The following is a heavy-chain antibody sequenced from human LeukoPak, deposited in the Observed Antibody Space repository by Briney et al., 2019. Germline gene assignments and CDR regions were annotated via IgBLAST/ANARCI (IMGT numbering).Heavy chain of an antibody. CDR3: AREGIQLWSVSDY. J-gene: IGHJ4*02. D-gene: IGHD5-18*01. CDR1: GFTFSSYS. V-gene: IGHV3-21*01. Sequence: GGSLRLSCVASGFTFSSYSMNWVRQAPGKGLEWVSSISSSSSYIYYADSVKGRFTISRDNAKNSLYLQMNSLRAEDTAVYYCAREGIQLWSVSDYWGQGTLVTVSS. CDR2: ISSSSSYI.